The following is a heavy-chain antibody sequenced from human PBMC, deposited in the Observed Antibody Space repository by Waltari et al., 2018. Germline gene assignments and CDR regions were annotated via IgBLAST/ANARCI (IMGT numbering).Heavy chain of an antibody. J-gene: IGHJ4*02. Sequence: QVQLQQWGAGLLKPSETLSLTCAVYGGSFSVYYWICIRQPPGKGLAWIGEINHSGSTNYNPSLKSRVTISVDTSKNQFSLKLSSVTAADTAVYYCAALMLMTTVTTRLDYWGQGTLVTVSS. CDR2: INHSGST. CDR1: GGSFSVYY. D-gene: IGHD4-17*01. CDR3: AALMLMTTVTTRLDY. V-gene: IGHV4-34*01.